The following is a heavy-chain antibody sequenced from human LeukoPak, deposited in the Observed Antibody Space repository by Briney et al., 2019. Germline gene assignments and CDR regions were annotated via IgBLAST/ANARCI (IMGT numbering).Heavy chain of an antibody. Sequence: GGSLRLSCAASGFTFDDYGMSWVRQAPGKGLEWVSGINWNGGSTVYADSVKGRFTISRDNAKNSLYLQMNSLRAEDTALYYCARDSDCSSTSCQGAFDIWGQGTMVTVSS. V-gene: IGHV3-20*04. CDR3: ARDSDCSSTSCQGAFDI. CDR1: GFTFDDYG. D-gene: IGHD2-2*01. CDR2: INWNGGST. J-gene: IGHJ3*02.